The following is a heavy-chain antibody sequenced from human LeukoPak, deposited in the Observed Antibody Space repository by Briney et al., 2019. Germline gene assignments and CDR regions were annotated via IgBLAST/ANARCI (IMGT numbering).Heavy chain of an antibody. CDR1: GVSVISSY. CDR3: ARHNGVSYLDY. CDR2: IHHSGDT. Sequence: SETLSLTCTVSGVSVISSYWSWVRQPPGKGLEYIGFIHHSGDTKYNPSLKSRVTKSVDTSKSQFSLRLSSVTAADSAVYYCARHNGVSYLDYWAQGTLVTVSS. J-gene: IGHJ4*02. V-gene: IGHV4-59*02. D-gene: IGHD2-8*01.